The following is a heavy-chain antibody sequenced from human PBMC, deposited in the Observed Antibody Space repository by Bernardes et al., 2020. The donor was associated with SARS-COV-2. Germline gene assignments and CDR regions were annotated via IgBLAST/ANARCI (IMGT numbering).Heavy chain of an antibody. Sequence: ASVKVSCKASGYTFTSYDINWVRQPTGQGLEWMGWIKPDSGNTGYAQKFQGRVTMTRDTSINTAYMELTSLRSEDTAVYYCARFTWTTASDFDYWGQGTLVTVSS. CDR2: IKPDSGNT. V-gene: IGHV1-8*01. CDR3: ARFTWTTASDFDY. D-gene: IGHD1-1*01. CDR1: GYTFTSYD. J-gene: IGHJ4*02.